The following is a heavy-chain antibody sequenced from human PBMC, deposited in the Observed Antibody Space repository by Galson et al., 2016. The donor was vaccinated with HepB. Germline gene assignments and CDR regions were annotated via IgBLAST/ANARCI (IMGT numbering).Heavy chain of an antibody. CDR1: GFTFSSYG. V-gene: IGHV3-30*18. D-gene: IGHD6-19*01. Sequence: SLRLSCAASGFTFSSYGMHWVRQAPGKGLEWVAAISYDGSHKYYADSVKGRFTISRDNSKNTVYLQANSLRAEDTAVYYCGKRIPVVGSWGGGLDYWGQGTLVTVSS. CDR3: GKRIPVVGSWGGGLDY. J-gene: IGHJ4*02. CDR2: ISYDGSHK.